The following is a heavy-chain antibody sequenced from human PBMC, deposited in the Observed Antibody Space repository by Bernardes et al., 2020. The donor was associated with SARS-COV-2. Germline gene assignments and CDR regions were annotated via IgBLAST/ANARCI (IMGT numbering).Heavy chain of an antibody. CDR2: ISSSDGST. J-gene: IGHJ6*04. V-gene: IGHV3-23*01. D-gene: IGHD3-3*01. Sequence: GWSLRLSCAASGFTFSNYAMSWVRQAPGQGLEWVSAISSSDGSTYYADSVKGRFTISRDNSKNTLYLQMRTLRAGDTAVYFCAKDLGDYDYWSGYPSPTMGVWGKVTTVTVSS. CDR1: GFTFSNYA. CDR3: AKDLGDYDYWSGYPSPTMGV.